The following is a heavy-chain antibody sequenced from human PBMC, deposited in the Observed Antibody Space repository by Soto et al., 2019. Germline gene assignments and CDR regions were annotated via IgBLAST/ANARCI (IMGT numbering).Heavy chain of an antibody. CDR3: AKQYYLAVAGSGFDY. Sequence: QVQLVESGGGVAQPGRSLRLSCAASGFTFSSYGMHWVRQAPGKGLEWVAVISYDGSNKYYADSVKGRFTISRDNSKNTLYLQMNSLRAEDTAVYYCAKQYYLAVAGSGFDYWGQGTLVTVSS. J-gene: IGHJ4*02. V-gene: IGHV3-30*18. CDR1: GFTFSSYG. D-gene: IGHD6-19*01. CDR2: ISYDGSNK.